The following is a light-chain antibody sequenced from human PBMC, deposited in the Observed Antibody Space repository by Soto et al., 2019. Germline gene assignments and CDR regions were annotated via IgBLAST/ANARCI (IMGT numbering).Light chain of an antibody. CDR3: QQSYSTPPWT. CDR1: QSIRSY. CDR2: AAS. Sequence: DIQMTQSPSSLSASVGDRVNINCRASQSIRSYLNWNQQKPGKAPKLLIYAASSLKSGVPSRYSGNGSRTDFTLTISSLQPEDFATYYCQQSYSTPPWTFGQGTKGDIK. V-gene: IGKV1-39*01. J-gene: IGKJ1*01.